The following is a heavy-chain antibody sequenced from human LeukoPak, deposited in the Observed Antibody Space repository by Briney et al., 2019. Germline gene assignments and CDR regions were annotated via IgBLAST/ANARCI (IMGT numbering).Heavy chain of an antibody. J-gene: IGHJ4*02. D-gene: IGHD2-15*01. CDR3: AREDGYCSGGDCYSYFDS. CDR1: GFTFSHYW. V-gene: IGHV3-7*01. CDR2: IKKTGSET. Sequence: GGSLRPSCAASGFTFSHYWMSWVRQAPGKGLEWVAYIKKTGSETYYVDSVKGRFTITRDNTRNSLFLQMYNLRVEDTAVYFCAREDGYCSGGDCYSYFDSWGQGTLVTVSS.